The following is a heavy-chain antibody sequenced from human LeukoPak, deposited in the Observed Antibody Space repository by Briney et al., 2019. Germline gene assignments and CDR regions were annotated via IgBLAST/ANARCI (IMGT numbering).Heavy chain of an antibody. V-gene: IGHV3-7*01. D-gene: IGHD1/OR15-1a*01. Sequence: GGSLRLSCAASGFTFSSYWMNWVRQAPGKGLEWVASIKPDGGETYYVDSVKGRFTISRDNAKSSLYLQMNSLRAEDTAVYYCARDAYNWNIDVFDIWGQGTMVTVSS. CDR2: IKPDGGET. J-gene: IGHJ3*02. CDR3: ARDAYNWNIDVFDI. CDR1: GFTFSSYW.